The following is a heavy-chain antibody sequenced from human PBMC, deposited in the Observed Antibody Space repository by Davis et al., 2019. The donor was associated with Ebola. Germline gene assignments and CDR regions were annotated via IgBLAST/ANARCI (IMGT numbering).Heavy chain of an antibody. D-gene: IGHD1-26*01. V-gene: IGHV3-21*05. J-gene: IGHJ5*02. CDR2: ISSSSSYT. CDR3: AKGPWELLQSWFDP. CDR1: GFTFSSYA. Sequence: PGGSLRLSCAASGFTFSSYAMSWVRQAPGKGLEWVSYISSSSSYTNYADSVKGRFTISRDNSKNTLYLQMNSLRAEDTAVYYCAKGPWELLQSWFDPWGQGTLVTVSS.